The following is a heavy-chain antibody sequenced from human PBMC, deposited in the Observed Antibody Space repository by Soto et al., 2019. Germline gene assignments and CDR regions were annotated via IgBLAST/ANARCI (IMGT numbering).Heavy chain of an antibody. D-gene: IGHD3-22*01. CDR1: GASINNNDYY. J-gene: IGHJ2*01. CDR2: VYYSGTT. V-gene: IGHV4-30-4*01. Sequence: SETLSLTCTVSGASINNNDYYWSWIRQTPGKGLEWIGYVYYSGTTDYIPSLKSRLSMSIDKSQNQFTLKLNSVTAADTAAYYCARMSYFYDKWYFDLWGRGTLVTVSS. CDR3: ARMSYFYDKWYFDL.